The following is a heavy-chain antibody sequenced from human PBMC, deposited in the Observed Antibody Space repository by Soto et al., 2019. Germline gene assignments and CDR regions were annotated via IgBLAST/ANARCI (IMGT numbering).Heavy chain of an antibody. V-gene: IGHV1-69*13. CDR2: IIPIFGTA. CDR3: ARGRGYCISTSCYSLPSYYYYYGMDV. CDR1: GYTFTNYT. Sequence: ASVKVSCKASGYTFTNYTRNWVRQAPGQGLEWMGGIIPIFGTANYAQKFQGRVTITADESTSTAYMELSSLRSEDTAVYYCARGRGYCISTSCYSLPSYYYYYGMDVWGQGTTVTVSS. J-gene: IGHJ6*02. D-gene: IGHD2-2*01.